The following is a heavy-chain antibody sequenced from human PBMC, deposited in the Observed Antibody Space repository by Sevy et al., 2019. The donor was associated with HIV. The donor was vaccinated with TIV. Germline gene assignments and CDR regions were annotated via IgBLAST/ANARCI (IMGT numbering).Heavy chain of an antibody. CDR1: GDSVSSNSAV. CDR3: ARKGDSVGSFDI. Sequence: SQTLSLTCAISGDSVSSNSAVWNWIRQSPSRGLEWLGRTYYRSKWYNDYTVSVKSRITINPDTSKNQFSLQLNSVTPEDTAMYYCARKGDSVGSFDIWGQGTMVTVSS. V-gene: IGHV6-1*01. D-gene: IGHD2-21*01. CDR2: TYYRSKWYN. J-gene: IGHJ3*02.